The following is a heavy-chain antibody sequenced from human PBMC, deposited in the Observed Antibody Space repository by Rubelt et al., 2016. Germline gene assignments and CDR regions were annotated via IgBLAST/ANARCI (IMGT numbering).Heavy chain of an antibody. CDR2: ISYSGST. D-gene: IGHD3-22*01. V-gene: IGHV4-39*01. CDR1: GGSISSSSYY. J-gene: IGHJ4*02. Sequence: QLQLQESGPGLVKPSETLSLTCTVSGGSISSSSYYWGWIRQPPGKGLEWIGSISYSGSTYYNPSLKRRVTISVDTSKNQFSLKLSSVTAADTAVYYCARHRHYYDSSGYCFDYWGQGTLVTVSS. CDR3: ARHRHYYDSSGYCFDY.